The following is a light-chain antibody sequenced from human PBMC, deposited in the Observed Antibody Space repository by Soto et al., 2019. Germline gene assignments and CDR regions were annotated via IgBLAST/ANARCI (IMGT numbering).Light chain of an antibody. Sequence: EIMLTQSPGPLSLSPGERATLSCRASQSVSSSFLAWYKQKPGQSPRLLIYGASIRATGSPDRFSGSGSGTDFTLTISRREPEDFTMYMGQHYGTSLWTFGQSTKVEIK. J-gene: IGKJ1*01. CDR1: QSVSSSF. CDR2: GAS. V-gene: IGKV3-20*01. CDR3: QHYGTSLWT.